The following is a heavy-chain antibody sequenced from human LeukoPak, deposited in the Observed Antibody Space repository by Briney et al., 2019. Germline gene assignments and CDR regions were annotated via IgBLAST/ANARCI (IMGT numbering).Heavy chain of an antibody. CDR1: GFTFSSYW. D-gene: IGHD3-3*02. Sequence: PGGSLRLSCAASGFTFSSYWMHWVRQAPGKGLVWVSRINSDGSSTSYADSVKGRFTISRDNAKNSLYLQMNSLRAEDMAVYYCARHFITASLEWLSDYWGQGALVTVSS. CDR3: ARHFITASLEWLSDY. J-gene: IGHJ4*02. V-gene: IGHV3-74*01. CDR2: INSDGSST.